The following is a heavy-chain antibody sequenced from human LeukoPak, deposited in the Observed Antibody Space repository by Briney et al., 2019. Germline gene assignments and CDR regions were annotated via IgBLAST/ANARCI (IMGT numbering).Heavy chain of an antibody. V-gene: IGHV4-34*01. Sequence: PAETLSLTCAVSGGSFSGYYWSWVRQPPGKGLEWVGEINHSGSTNNNPSLKSRFTISVDTSKNQFSLKLSSVTAADTAVYYCARAWPYCYYLDVWGKGTTVTVSS. J-gene: IGHJ6*03. CDR2: INHSGST. CDR1: GGSFSGYY. CDR3: ARAWPYCYYLDV.